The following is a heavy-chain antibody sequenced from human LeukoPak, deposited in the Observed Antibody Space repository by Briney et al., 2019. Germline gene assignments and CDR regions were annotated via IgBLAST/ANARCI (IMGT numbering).Heavy chain of an antibody. Sequence: GGSLRLSCAASGFTFSSYRMTWVRHIPGKGLEWVANIKEDGSDQYYVDSVKGRFTISRDNAKSSAFLQMNSLRAEDTAVYYCARGATTFDYWGQGTLVTVSS. CDR2: IKEDGSDQ. D-gene: IGHD4-11*01. J-gene: IGHJ4*02. CDR1: GFTFSSYR. CDR3: ARGATTFDY. V-gene: IGHV3-7*04.